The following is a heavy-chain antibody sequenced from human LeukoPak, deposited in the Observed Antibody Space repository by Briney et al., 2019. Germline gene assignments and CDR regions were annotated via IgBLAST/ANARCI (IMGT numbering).Heavy chain of an antibody. Sequence: GGSPRLSCAASGFTFSRYGMHWVRQAPGKGLEWVAVISYDGSEKYYEDSVKGRFTVSRDNAKNSVFLQMNGLRVEDTAMYYCARWRGQQSEFDLWGQGTLVTVSS. CDR3: ARWRGQQSEFDL. CDR2: ISYDGSEK. V-gene: IGHV3-30*03. D-gene: IGHD6-13*01. J-gene: IGHJ4*02. CDR1: GFTFSRYG.